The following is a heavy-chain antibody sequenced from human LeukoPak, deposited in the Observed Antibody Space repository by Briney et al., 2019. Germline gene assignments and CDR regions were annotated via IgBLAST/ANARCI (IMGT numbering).Heavy chain of an antibody. CDR2: IYYSGST. V-gene: IGHV4-30-4*08. CDR3: ARARGYYDFWSGYYTGDYYYYMDV. Sequence: PSETLSLTCTVSGGSISSGDYYWSWIRQPPGKGLEWIGYIYYSGSTYYNPSLKSRVTISVDTSKNQFSLKLSSVTAADTAVYYCARARGYYDFWSGYYTGDYYYYMDVWGKGTTVTVSS. D-gene: IGHD3-3*01. J-gene: IGHJ6*03. CDR1: GGSISSGDYY.